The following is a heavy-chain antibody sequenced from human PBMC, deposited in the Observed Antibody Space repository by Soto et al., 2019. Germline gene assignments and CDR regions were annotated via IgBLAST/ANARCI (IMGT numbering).Heavy chain of an antibody. D-gene: IGHD6-13*01. CDR1: GATIRTGVWC. CDR2: IYYRGTT. V-gene: IGHV4-31*03. J-gene: IGHJ5*01. Sequence: SEHLSLTCSVSGATIRTGVWCWSWVREQPGKGLEWIGDIYYRGTTSYNPSLGSRVTISRDTSKNQVSLKVNSVTAADTAVYYCARVSAGGTRWFYS. CDR3: ARVSAGGTRWFYS.